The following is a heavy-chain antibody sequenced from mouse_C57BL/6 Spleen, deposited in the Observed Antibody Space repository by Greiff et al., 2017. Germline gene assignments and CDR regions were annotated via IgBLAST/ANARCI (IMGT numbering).Heavy chain of an antibody. CDR2: IAPETGGT. V-gene: IGHV1-15*01. CDR3: TGWVDY. Sequence: QVQLKESGAELVRPGASVTLSCKASGYTFTDYEMHWVKQTPVHGLEWIGAIAPETGGTAYNQKFKGKAILTADKSSSTSYMELRSLTSEDSAVYYCTGWVDYWGQGTTLTVSS. CDR1: GYTFTDYE. J-gene: IGHJ2*01. D-gene: IGHD1-1*02.